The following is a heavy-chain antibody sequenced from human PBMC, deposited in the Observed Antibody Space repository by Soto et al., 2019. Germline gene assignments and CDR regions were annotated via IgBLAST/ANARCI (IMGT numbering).Heavy chain of an antibody. CDR3: AGCWKGPDTGNYYYGMDV. D-gene: IGHD1-1*01. J-gene: IGHJ6*04. CDR1: GGAFSDYA. CDR2: IMPIFRAP. Sequence: QVQLVQSGAEVKKPGSSVKVSCKASGGAFSDYAFSWVRQAPGQGLEWLGGIMPIFRAPDYAQKFQGRVTITADEFTRKAYREMNRLRSENTAVYYCAGCWKGPDTGNYYYGMDVWGKGTRVTVPA. V-gene: IGHV1-69*12.